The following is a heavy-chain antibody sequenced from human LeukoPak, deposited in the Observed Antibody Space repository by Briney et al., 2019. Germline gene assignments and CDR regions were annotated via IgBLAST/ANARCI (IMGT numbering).Heavy chain of an antibody. CDR1: GGSISSSSYY. V-gene: IGHV4-39*07. Sequence: PSETLSLTCTVSGGSISSSSYYWGWIRQPPGKGLEWIGSIYYSGSTYYNPSLRSRVTISVDMSNNQFSLTVSSVTAADTAVYYCARASIAPRRTWFDPWGQGTLVTVSS. CDR2: IYYSGST. CDR3: ARASIAPRRTWFDP. D-gene: IGHD6-6*01. J-gene: IGHJ5*02.